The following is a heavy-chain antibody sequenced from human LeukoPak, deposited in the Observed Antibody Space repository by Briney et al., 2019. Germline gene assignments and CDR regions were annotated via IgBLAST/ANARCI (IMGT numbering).Heavy chain of an antibody. J-gene: IGHJ3*02. Sequence: ASVKVSCKASGYTFTGYYMHWVRQAPGQGLEWMGWISAYNGNTNYAQKLQGRVTMTTDTSTSTAYMELRSLRSDDTAVYYCARAEGYCSGGSCYSGAAFDIWGQGTMVTVSS. CDR2: ISAYNGNT. CDR3: ARAEGYCSGGSCYSGAAFDI. CDR1: GYTFTGYY. D-gene: IGHD2-15*01. V-gene: IGHV1-18*04.